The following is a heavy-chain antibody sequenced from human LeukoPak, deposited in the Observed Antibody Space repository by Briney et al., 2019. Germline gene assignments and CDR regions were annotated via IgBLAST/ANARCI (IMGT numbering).Heavy chain of an antibody. CDR3: ARGYCSGGSCYPYYMDV. Sequence: GGSLRLSCAASGFTFSSYSMNWVRQAPGKGLEWVSSISSSSSYIYYADSVKGRFTISRDNAKNSLYLQMNSLRAEDTAVYYCARGYCSGGSCYPYYMDVWGKGTTVTISS. CDR1: GFTFSSYS. D-gene: IGHD2-15*01. CDR2: ISSSSSYI. V-gene: IGHV3-21*01. J-gene: IGHJ6*03.